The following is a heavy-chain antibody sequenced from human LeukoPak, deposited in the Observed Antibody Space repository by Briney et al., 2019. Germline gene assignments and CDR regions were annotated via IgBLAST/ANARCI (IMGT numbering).Heavy chain of an antibody. CDR2: IYSGGST. CDR1: GFTVSSNY. J-gene: IGHJ6*03. V-gene: IGHV3-53*01. D-gene: IGHD6-19*01. CDR3: ARPGVTGCYYMDV. Sequence: GGSLRLSCAASGFTVSSNYMSWVRQAPGKGLEWASVIYSGGSTYYADSVKGRFTISRDNSKNTLYLQMNSLRAEDTAVYYCARPGVTGCYYMDVWGKGTTVTVSS.